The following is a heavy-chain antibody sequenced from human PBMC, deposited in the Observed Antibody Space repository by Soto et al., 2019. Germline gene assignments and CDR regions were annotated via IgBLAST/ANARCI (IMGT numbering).Heavy chain of an antibody. CDR2: IYYSGST. D-gene: IGHD4-17*01. V-gene: IGHV4-61*08. Sequence: PSETLSLTCTVSGGSISSGGYYWSWIRQHPGKGLEWIGYIYYSGSTNYNPSLKSRVTISVETSKNQFSLKLSSVTAADTAVYYCARFGYGDLDYWGQGTLVTVSS. J-gene: IGHJ4*02. CDR1: GGSISSGGYY. CDR3: ARFGYGDLDY.